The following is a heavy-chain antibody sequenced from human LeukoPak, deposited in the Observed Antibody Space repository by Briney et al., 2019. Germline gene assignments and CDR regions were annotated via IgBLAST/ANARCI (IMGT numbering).Heavy chain of an antibody. CDR3: ARDQGTYYPTPGAY. J-gene: IGHJ4*02. CDR2: IIVYNGNT. V-gene: IGHV1-18*01. D-gene: IGHD3-10*01. Sequence: ASVTVSCKGSGYTFTSYGISWVRQAPGQGLEWMGWIIVYNGNTNYAQKLQGRVTMTTDTSTSKAYLELSRLTSADTAVYYCARDQGTYYPTPGAYWGQGTLVTVSS. CDR1: GYTFTSYG.